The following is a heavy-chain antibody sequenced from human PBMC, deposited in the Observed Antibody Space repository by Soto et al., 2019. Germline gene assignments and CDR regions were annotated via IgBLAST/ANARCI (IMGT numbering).Heavy chain of an antibody. Sequence: PGGSLRLSFAASGFTFSGYAMSWVRQAPGRGLEWVSAISGSGGSTYYADSVKGRFTISRDNSKNTLYLQMNSLRAEDTAVYYCAKDLAYGDYVDYWGQGTLVTVSS. D-gene: IGHD4-17*01. V-gene: IGHV3-23*01. CDR1: GFTFSGYA. CDR3: AKDLAYGDYVDY. CDR2: ISGSGGST. J-gene: IGHJ4*02.